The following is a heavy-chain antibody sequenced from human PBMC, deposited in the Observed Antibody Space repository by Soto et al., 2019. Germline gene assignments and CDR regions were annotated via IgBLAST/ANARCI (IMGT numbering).Heavy chain of an antibody. Sequence: EVQLVESGGGLVQPGGSLRLSCAASGFTFSSYSMNWVRQAPGKGLEWVSYISSSSSTIYYADSVKGRFTISRDNAKNSLYLQMNSLRAEDTAVYXCARDSSRYQLLELVWSDPWGQGTLVTVSS. V-gene: IGHV3-48*01. D-gene: IGHD2-2*01. CDR3: ARDSSRYQLLELVWSDP. CDR2: ISSSSSTI. CDR1: GFTFSSYS. J-gene: IGHJ5*02.